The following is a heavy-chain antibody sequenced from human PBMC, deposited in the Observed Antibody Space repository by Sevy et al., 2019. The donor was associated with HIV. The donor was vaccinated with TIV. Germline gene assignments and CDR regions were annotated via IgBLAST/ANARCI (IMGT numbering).Heavy chain of an antibody. D-gene: IGHD3-22*01. CDR1: GGSISSNSYY. CDR2: IYYSGST. Sequence: SETLSLTCTVSGGSISSNSYYWDWIRQPPGKGLEWIGSIYYSGSTYYNPSLKSRVTISVDTSKNQFSLRLSSVTAADTAVYYCARSTYDSSGYSAFDIWGQGTMVTVSS. CDR3: ARSTYDSSGYSAFDI. J-gene: IGHJ3*02. V-gene: IGHV4-39*01.